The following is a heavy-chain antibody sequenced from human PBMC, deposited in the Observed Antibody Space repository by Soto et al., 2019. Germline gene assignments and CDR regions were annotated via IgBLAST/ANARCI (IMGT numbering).Heavy chain of an antibody. CDR3: ARHGEYSRGSDASDYYYYGMDV. J-gene: IGHJ6*01. D-gene: IGHD6-19*01. V-gene: IGHV5-51*01. CDR2: IYPGDSDT. Sequence: PGESLTISCKGSAYSFTIYWIGWVRELPGKVLEWMGIIYPGDSDTRYSPSFQGQVTISADKSISTAYLQWSSLKSSDTSMYYWARHGEYSRGSDASDYYYYGMDVWGQGTTGTVAS. CDR1: AYSFTIYW.